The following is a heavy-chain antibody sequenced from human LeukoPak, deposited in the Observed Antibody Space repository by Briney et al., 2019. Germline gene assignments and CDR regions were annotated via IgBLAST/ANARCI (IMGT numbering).Heavy chain of an antibody. Sequence: ASVKVSCKASGYTFTSYDINWVRQATGQGLEWMGWMNPNSGNTGYAQKFQGRVTMTRNTSIGTAYMELSSLRSEDTAVYYCARPDKSSGWYLLWYWGQGTLVTVSS. CDR2: MNPNSGNT. CDR3: ARPDKSSGWYLLWY. D-gene: IGHD6-19*01. J-gene: IGHJ4*02. CDR1: GYTFTSYD. V-gene: IGHV1-8*01.